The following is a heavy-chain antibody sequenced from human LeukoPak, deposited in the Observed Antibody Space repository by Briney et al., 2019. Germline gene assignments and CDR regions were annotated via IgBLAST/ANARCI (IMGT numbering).Heavy chain of an antibody. D-gene: IGHD2-15*01. CDR1: GGSISIYY. V-gene: IGHV4-4*07. CDR2: IYTSGST. CDR3: ARDCTNTYCYSYYFDY. J-gene: IGHJ4*02. Sequence: PSETLSLTCTVSGGSISIYYWGWIRQPAEKGLEWIGRIYTSGSTNYNPSLKSRVSISVDKSRNQFSLKLSSVTAADTAVYYCARDCTNTYCYSYYFDYWGQGTLVTVSS.